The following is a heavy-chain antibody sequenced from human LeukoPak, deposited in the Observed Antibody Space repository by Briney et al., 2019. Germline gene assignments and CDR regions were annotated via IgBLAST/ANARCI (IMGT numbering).Heavy chain of an antibody. CDR3: ARRLVPYYDFWSGYSD. CDR2: IYYSGST. D-gene: IGHD3-3*01. J-gene: IGHJ4*02. CDR1: GGSISSYY. V-gene: IGHV4-39*01. Sequence: SETLSLTCTVSGGSISSYYWSWIRQPPGKGLEWIGSIYYSGSTYYNPSLKSRVTISVDTSKNQFSLKLSSVTAADTAVYYCARRLVPYYDFWSGYSDWGQGTLVTVSS.